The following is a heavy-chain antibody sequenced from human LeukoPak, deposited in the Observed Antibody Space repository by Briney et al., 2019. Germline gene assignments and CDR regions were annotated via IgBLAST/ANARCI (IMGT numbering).Heavy chain of an antibody. Sequence: SETMSLTCAVYGGSFSSYYWSWIRQPAGKGLEWIGRIYTSGSTNYNPSLKSRVTMSVDTSKNQFSLKLSSVTAADTAVYYCARLSTVTTSFDYWGQGTLVTVSS. D-gene: IGHD4-11*01. CDR3: ARLSTVTTSFDY. CDR1: GGSFSSYY. CDR2: IYTSGST. J-gene: IGHJ4*02. V-gene: IGHV4-59*10.